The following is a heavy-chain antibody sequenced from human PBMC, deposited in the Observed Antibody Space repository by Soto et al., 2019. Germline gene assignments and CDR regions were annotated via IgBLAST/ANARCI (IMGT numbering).Heavy chain of an antibody. J-gene: IGHJ4*02. D-gene: IGHD2-21*02. Sequence: GASVKVSCKASGYTFTSYGISWVRQAPGQGLEWMGWTSAYNGNTNYAQKLQGRVTMTTDTSTSTAYMELRSLRAEDTAVYFCAQISYCGGDCSSYYWGQGTQVTVSS. V-gene: IGHV1-18*04. CDR3: AQISYCGGDCSSYY. CDR1: GYTFTSYG. CDR2: TSAYNGNT.